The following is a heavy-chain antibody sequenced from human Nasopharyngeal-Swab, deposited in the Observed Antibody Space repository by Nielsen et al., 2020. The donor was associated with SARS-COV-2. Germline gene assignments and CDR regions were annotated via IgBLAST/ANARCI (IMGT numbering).Heavy chain of an antibody. CDR2: ISYDGSNK. D-gene: IGHD3-22*01. CDR1: GFTFSSYG. V-gene: IGHV3-30*03. CDR3: ALLYDSTKAPFDS. J-gene: IGHJ4*02. Sequence: GESLKISCAASGFTFSSYGMHWVRQAPGKGLEWVAVISYDGSNKYYADSVKGRFTISRDNSKNMLYLQMNSLRAGDTAVYYCALLYDSTKAPFDSWGQGTLVTVSS.